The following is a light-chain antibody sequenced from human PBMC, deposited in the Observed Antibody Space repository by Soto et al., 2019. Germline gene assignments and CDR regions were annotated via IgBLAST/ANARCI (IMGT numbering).Light chain of an antibody. Sequence: QSVLTQPASVSGSPGQSITISCTGTNNDVGSYNHVSWYQQHPGRAPKLMIFDGSKRPSGIPTRFSGSKSGNTASLTISGLQAEDEADYYCCSYATGDSAVFGGGTQLTVL. CDR3: CSYATGDSAV. V-gene: IGLV2-23*01. J-gene: IGLJ7*01. CDR2: DGS. CDR1: NNDVGSYNH.